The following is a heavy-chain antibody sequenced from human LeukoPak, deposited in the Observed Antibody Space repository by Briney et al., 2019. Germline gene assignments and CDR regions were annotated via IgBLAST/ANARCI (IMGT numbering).Heavy chain of an antibody. CDR3: ASSGSYDYVWGSSRHPTAFVP. J-gene: IGHJ5*02. V-gene: IGHV4-34*01. Sequence: PSETLSLTCAVYGGSFSGYYWSWIRQPPGKGLEWIGEIHHSGSTNYNPSLKSRVTISVDTSKNQFSLKLSSVTAADTAVYYCASSGSYDYVWGSSRHPTAFVPWGQGTLVTVSS. CDR2: IHHSGST. D-gene: IGHD3-16*02. CDR1: GGSFSGYY.